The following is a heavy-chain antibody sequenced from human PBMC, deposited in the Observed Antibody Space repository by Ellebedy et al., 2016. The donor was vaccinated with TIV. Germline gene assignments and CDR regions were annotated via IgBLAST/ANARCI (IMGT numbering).Heavy chain of an antibody. D-gene: IGHD4-23*01. V-gene: IGHV4-61*01. CDR1: GNSLSSHNNY. J-gene: IGHJ4*02. Sequence: MPSETLSLTCTVSGNSLSSHNNYWSWIRQPPGRALEWIGYVYYVTSTNYSPSLESRVSISLDTSKNQLSLRLSSVTAADTAVYYCARDGAGRWDYWGPGTLVTVSS. CDR2: VYYVTST. CDR3: ARDGAGRWDY.